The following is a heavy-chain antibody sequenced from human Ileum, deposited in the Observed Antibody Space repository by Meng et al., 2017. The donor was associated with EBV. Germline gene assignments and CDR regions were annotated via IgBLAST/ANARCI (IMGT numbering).Heavy chain of an antibody. D-gene: IGHD3-22*01. CDR1: GGSISRGDW. J-gene: IGHJ4*02. V-gene: IGHV4-4*02. CDR2: TSHSGST. Sequence: QVQLQESGPGLVKPSGTLFLTFAVSGGSISRGDWWSWVRQPPGKGLEWIGETSHSGSTNYSPSLKSRVTISLDKSKNQLSLKLNSVTAADTAVYYCASSDYYRSDYWGQGTLVTVSS. CDR3: ASSDYYRSDY.